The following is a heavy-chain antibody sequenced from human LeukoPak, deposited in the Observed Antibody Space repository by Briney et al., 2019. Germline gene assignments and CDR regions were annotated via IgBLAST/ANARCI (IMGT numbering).Heavy chain of an antibody. CDR2: VIPTFGTA. V-gene: IGHV1-69*05. Sequence: ASVKVSCKASGGTFSSYAISWVRQAPGQGLEWMGGVIPTFGTANYAQKFQGRVTITTDESTSTAYMELSSLRSEDTAVYYCARAGTPGAEYFQHWGQGTLVTVSS. J-gene: IGHJ1*01. CDR3: ARAGTPGAEYFQH. CDR1: GGTFSSYA.